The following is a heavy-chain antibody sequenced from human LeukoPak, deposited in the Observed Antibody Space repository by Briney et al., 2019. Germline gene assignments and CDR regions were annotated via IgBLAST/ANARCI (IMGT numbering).Heavy chain of an antibody. CDR1: GGSFSGYF. CDR2: VIHSGST. D-gene: IGHD2-2*01. Sequence: SETLSLTCAVYGGSFSGYFWSWIRQPPGKGLEWIGEVIHSGSTKYNPSLKSRLTISVDMSKKQFSLKLSSVTAADTAVYYRARSQDIVLLPAGLGFDYWGQGALVTVSS. J-gene: IGHJ4*02. V-gene: IGHV4-34*12. CDR3: ARSQDIVLLPAGLGFDY.